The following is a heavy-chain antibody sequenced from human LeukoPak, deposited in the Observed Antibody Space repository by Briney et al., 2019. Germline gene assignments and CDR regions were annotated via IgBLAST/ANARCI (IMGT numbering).Heavy chain of an antibody. Sequence: GGSLRLSCAASGFTFNDYHMSWIRQAPGKGLEWVACISSDNTYTNYADSVKGRFTISRDNGENSLYLQMNSLRDEDTAVYYCARDGDRDSTYWYYYWGQGTLVTVSS. CDR3: ARDGDRDSTYWYYY. CDR2: ISSDNTYT. D-gene: IGHD6-13*01. CDR1: GFTFNDYH. J-gene: IGHJ4*02. V-gene: IGHV3-11*06.